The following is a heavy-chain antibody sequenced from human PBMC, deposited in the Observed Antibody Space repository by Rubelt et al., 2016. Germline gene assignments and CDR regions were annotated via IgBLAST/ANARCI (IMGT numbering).Heavy chain of an antibody. D-gene: IGHD3-22*01. V-gene: IGHV1-8*01. CDR3: ARDNFYDSPH. CDR2: MNADRGNT. CDR1: GYTFTNYD. J-gene: IGHJ4*02. Sequence: QLVQSGDEVKKPGASVKVSCKASGYTFTNYDINWVRQATGQGLEWMGWMNADRGNTGYAQKFKGRLTMTRNTSISTAYMELSSLGPEDTAVYYCARDNFYDSPHWGQGTLVTVSS.